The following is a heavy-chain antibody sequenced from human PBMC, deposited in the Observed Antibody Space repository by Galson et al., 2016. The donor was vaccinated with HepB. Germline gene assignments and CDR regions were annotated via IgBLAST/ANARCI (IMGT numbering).Heavy chain of an antibody. CDR2: IYSDGDP. Sequence: SLRLSCAASGFSVSTNYMSWVRQAPGKGLECVSIIYSDGDPYYAESVKGRFTISRDNSANTVYLQTNSLRAEDTAVYYCERPDFTYNSALYPFHYLGQGTLVTVSS. V-gene: IGHV3-53*01. CDR3: ERPDFTYNSALYPFHY. CDR1: GFSVSTNY. J-gene: IGHJ4*02. D-gene: IGHD6-19*01.